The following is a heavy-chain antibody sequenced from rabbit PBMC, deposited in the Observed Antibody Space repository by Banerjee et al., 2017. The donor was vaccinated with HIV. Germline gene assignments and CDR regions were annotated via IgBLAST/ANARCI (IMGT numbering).Heavy chain of an antibody. Sequence: QSLEESGGGLVKPEGSLTLTCKASGFDFSSNAMCWVRQAPGKGLELIACIRNSSAIGYATWAKGRFTISKTSSTTVTLQMTSLTAADTATYFCARDLAGVIGWNFDLWGPGTLVTVS. J-gene: IGHJ4*01. V-gene: IGHV1S40*01. CDR1: GFDFSSNA. CDR3: ARDLAGVIGWNFDL. D-gene: IGHD4-1*01. CDR2: IRNSSAI.